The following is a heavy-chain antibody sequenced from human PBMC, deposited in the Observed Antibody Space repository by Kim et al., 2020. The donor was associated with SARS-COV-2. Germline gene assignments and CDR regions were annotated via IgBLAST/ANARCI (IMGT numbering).Heavy chain of an antibody. CDR2: TSWNSGTI. CDR3: AKGYGDDYGVYYFDY. V-gene: IGHV3-9*01. CDR1: GFTFDDYA. D-gene: IGHD3-10*01. Sequence: GGSLRLSCAASGFTFDDYAIHWVRQAPGRGLEWVSGTSWNSGTIGYADSVKGRFIISRDNAKNSLYLQMIRLRAEDTALYYCAKGYGDDYGVYYFDYWGQGTLVTVSS. J-gene: IGHJ4*02.